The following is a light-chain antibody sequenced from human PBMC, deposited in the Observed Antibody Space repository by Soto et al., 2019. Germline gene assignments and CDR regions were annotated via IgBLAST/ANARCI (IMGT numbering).Light chain of an antibody. V-gene: IGKV3D-15*01. CDR1: QSVSSN. J-gene: IGKJ4*01. CDR3: QQYNNWPPLT. CDR2: GAS. Sequence: EIVITQSPATLSVSPGERATLSCRASQSVSSNLAWYQQKPGQAPRLLIYGASIRATGIPARFSGSGSGTEFTLTISSLQSEDFAVYYCQQYNNWPPLTFGGGTKVDIK.